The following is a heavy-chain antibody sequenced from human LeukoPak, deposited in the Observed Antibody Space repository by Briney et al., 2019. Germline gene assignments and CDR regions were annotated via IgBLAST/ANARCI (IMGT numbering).Heavy chain of an antibody. CDR3: ARESDIRVVPPVMN. Sequence: PSETLSLTCKVSGGSISSGGYYWSCIRQPPGKGLEWIGNIYHSGTTYYNPSLKSRLTISVDRSKHQFSLNLNSVTAADTAVYYCARESDIRVVPPVMNWGQGTLVTVSS. CDR1: GGSISSGGYY. D-gene: IGHD2-2*01. J-gene: IGHJ4*02. V-gene: IGHV4-30-2*01. CDR2: IYHSGTT.